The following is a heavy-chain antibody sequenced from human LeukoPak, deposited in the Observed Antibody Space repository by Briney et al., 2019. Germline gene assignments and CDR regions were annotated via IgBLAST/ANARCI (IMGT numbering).Heavy chain of an antibody. CDR2: ISPYNGNT. CDR3: AREESIGRYQFLHDS. V-gene: IGHV1-18*01. D-gene: IGHD1-26*01. Sequence: GASVKVSCKASGYTFTTYGINWVRQAPGQGLEWMAWISPYNGNTKYVRNLQGRVTITTDTSTSTAYMELRSLTSDDTAVYFCAREESIGRYQFLHDSWGQGTLVTVSS. CDR1: GYTFTTYG. J-gene: IGHJ4*02.